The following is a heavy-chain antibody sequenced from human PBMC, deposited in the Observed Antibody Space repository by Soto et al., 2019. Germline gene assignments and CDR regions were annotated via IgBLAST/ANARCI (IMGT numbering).Heavy chain of an antibody. CDR2: ISGSGGST. V-gene: IGHV3-23*01. Sequence: GGSLRLSCAASGFTFSSYAMSWVRQAPGKGLEWVSAISGSGGSTYYADSVKGRFTISRDNSKNTLYLQMNSLRAEDTAVYYCAKMIVATQGFFDYWGQRTLVTVSS. CDR1: GFTFSSYA. D-gene: IGHD5-12*01. J-gene: IGHJ4*02. CDR3: AKMIVATQGFFDY.